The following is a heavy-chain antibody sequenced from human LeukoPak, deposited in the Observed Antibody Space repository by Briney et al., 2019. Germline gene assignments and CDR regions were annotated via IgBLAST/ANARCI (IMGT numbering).Heavy chain of an antibody. V-gene: IGHV1-2*02. CDR3: ARALSGYDYNWFDP. Sequence: ASVKVSCKASGYTFTGYYIHWVRQAPGQGLEWMGWINPNSGGTNYAQKFQGRVTMTRDTSISTAYMELSRLRSDDTAVYYCARALSGYDYNWFDPWGQGTLVTVSS. CDR2: INPNSGGT. J-gene: IGHJ5*02. D-gene: IGHD5-12*01. CDR1: GYTFTGYY.